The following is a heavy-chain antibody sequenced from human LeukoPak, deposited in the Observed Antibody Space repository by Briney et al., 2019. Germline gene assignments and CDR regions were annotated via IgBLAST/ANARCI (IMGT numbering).Heavy chain of an antibody. CDR1: GFTFGSYG. D-gene: IGHD3-22*01. Sequence: GGSLRLSCAASGFTFGSYGMSWVRQAPGKGLEWVSFITTTGATTSYADSVKGRFTISRDNLGDTLYMQMNSLRDEDTALYYCTIMHGYYDGSGYWVQWGQGTLVTVSS. J-gene: IGHJ4*02. V-gene: IGHV3-23*01. CDR3: TIMHGYYDGSGYWVQ. CDR2: ITTTGATT.